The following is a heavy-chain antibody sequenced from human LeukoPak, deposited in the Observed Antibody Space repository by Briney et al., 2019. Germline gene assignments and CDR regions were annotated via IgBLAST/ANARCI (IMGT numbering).Heavy chain of an antibody. D-gene: IGHD6-19*01. J-gene: IGHJ4*02. V-gene: IGHV3-23*01. CDR2: ISGSGGST. CDR3: AKVRGSGWYYFGY. CDR1: GFTFSSYA. Sequence: GGSLRLSCAASGFTFSSYAMNWVRQAPGKGLEWVSTISGSGGSTFYADSVKGRFTISRDNSKNTLYLQMNSLRAEDTAVYYCAKVRGSGWYYFGYWGQGTLVTVSS.